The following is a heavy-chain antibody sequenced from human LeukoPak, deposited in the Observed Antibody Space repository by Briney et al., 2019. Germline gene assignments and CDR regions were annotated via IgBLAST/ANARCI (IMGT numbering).Heavy chain of an antibody. V-gene: IGHV3-7*04. CDR3: SRGDDFSGDS. J-gene: IGHJ5*01. CDR1: GFTFSSYW. D-gene: IGHD2-21*02. Sequence: GGSLRLSCAASGFTFSSYWMSWVRQAPGKGLEWVANIHPDGIEKYHVDSVKGRFTIFRDNARNLLYLQMSSLRADDTAVYYCSRGDDFSGDSWGQGTLVTVFS. CDR2: IHPDGIEK.